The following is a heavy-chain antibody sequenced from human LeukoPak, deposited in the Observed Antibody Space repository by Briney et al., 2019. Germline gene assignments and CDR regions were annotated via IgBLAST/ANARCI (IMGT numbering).Heavy chain of an antibody. CDR1: GDTFTSYY. J-gene: IGHJ4*02. CDR3: AQAVVTAIYYFDY. CDR2: INPSGGST. D-gene: IGHD2-21*02. Sequence: ASVKVSCKASGDTFTSYYMHWARQAPGQGLEWMGIINPSGGSTNYAQKFQGRVTMTKDTSTSTVYMELSSLRSEDTAVYYCAQAVVTAIYYFDYWGQGTLVTVSS. V-gene: IGHV1-46*01.